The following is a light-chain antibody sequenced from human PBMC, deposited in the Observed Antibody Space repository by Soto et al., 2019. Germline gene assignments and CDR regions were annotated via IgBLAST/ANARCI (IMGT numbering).Light chain of an antibody. J-gene: IGLJ1*01. V-gene: IGLV2-11*01. CDR2: DVS. CDR1: SSVVGGYNY. CDR3: CSYAGSYTYV. Sequence: ALTQPRSVSGSPGQSVTISCTGTSSVVGGYNYVSWYQQHPGKAPKLMIYDVSKRPSGVPDRFSGSKSGNTASLTISGLQAEDEADYYCCSYAGSYTYVFGTGTKVTVL.